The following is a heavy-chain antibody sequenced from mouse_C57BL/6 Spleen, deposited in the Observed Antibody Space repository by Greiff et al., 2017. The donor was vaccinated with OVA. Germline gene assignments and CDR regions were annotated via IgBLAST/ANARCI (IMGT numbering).Heavy chain of an antibody. D-gene: IGHD1-1*01. V-gene: IGHV1-76*01. CDR2: IYPGSGNT. Sequence: VQLQQSGAELVRPGASVKLSCKASGYTFTDYYINWVKQRPGQGLEWIARIYPGSGNTYYNEKFKGKATLTAEKSSSTAYMQLSSLTSEDSAVYFCARGGFTTVVNAMDYWGQGTSVTVSS. J-gene: IGHJ4*01. CDR1: GYTFTDYY. CDR3: ARGGFTTVVNAMDY.